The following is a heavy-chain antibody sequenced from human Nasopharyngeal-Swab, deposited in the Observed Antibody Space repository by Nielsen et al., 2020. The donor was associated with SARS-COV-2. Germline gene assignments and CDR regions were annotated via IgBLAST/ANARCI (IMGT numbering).Heavy chain of an antibody. CDR3: AGSSFDYYYYYMDV. D-gene: IGHD6-13*01. CDR1: GFTVSSNY. Sequence: GESLKISCATSGFTVSSNYMSLVRPAPGKGLEWVSVIYSGGSTYYADSVKGRFTISRDNSKNTLYLQMNSLRAEDTAVYYCAGSSFDYYYYYMDVWGKGTTVTASS. V-gene: IGHV3-66*01. J-gene: IGHJ6*03. CDR2: IYSGGST.